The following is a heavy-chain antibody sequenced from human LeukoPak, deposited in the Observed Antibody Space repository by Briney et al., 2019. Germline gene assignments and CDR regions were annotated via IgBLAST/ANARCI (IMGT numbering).Heavy chain of an antibody. J-gene: IGHJ5*02. CDR1: RGSFDGYF. V-gene: IGHV4-34*01. D-gene: IGHD1-14*01. CDR3: ARESPITETA. Sequence: SETPSLTCAVYRGSFDGYFWNWIRQPPGKGLEWIGEISPSGGTNYNPSLKSRVTISVDTSKNQFSLKLTSVTAADTAVYYCARESPITETAWGQGTLVTVSS. CDR2: ISPSGGT.